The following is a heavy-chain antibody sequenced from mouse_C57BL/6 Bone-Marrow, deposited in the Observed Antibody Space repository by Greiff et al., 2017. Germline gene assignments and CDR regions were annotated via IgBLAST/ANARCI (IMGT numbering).Heavy chain of an antibody. CDR3: ARITTVVYWYVDV. D-gene: IGHD1-1*01. Sequence: QVQLQQPGAELVKPGASVKLSCKASGYTFTSYWMHWVKQRPGQGLEWIGMIHPNSGSTNYNEKFKSKATLTVDKSSSTAYMQLSSLTSEDSAVYYGARITTVVYWYVDVWGTGTTVTVSS. V-gene: IGHV1-64*01. CDR1: GYTFTSYW. CDR2: IHPNSGST. J-gene: IGHJ1*03.